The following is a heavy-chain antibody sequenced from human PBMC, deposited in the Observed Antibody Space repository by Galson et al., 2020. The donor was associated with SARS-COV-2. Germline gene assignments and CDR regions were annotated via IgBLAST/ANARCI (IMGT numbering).Heavy chain of an antibody. Sequence: SETLSLTCTVSGGSISSSSYYWGWIRQPPGKGLEWIGSIYYSGSTYYNPSLKSRVTISVDTSKNQFSLKLSSVTAADTAVYYCAGEKNYDILTGYLKSYYYGMDVWGQGTTVTVSS. CDR2: IYYSGST. CDR3: AGEKNYDILTGYLKSYYYGMDV. V-gene: IGHV4-39*07. CDR1: GGSISSSSYY. D-gene: IGHD3-9*01. J-gene: IGHJ6*02.